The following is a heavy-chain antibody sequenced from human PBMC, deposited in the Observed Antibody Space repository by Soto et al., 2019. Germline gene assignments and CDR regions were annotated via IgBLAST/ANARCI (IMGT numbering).Heavy chain of an antibody. CDR3: SRGLYYFDY. J-gene: IGHJ4*02. Sequence: EVQLVESGAGLVKPGGSLRLFCAASGFTFSLYSINWFRQAPGKVLEWVSPITNSSRYLYYADSVKGRFTSFRDNAKDSLYLHMNSLRADDTAVYYCSRGLYYFDYWVQGTLVIESS. V-gene: IGHV3-21*01. CDR2: ITNSSRYL. CDR1: GFTFSLYS.